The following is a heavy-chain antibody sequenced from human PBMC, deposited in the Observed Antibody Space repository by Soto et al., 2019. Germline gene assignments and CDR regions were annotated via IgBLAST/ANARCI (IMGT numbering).Heavy chain of an antibody. CDR1: GXTFSSYS. D-gene: IGHD3-3*01. J-gene: IGHJ4*02. CDR3: AKDAYDFWSGYPDY. Sequence: GSLRLSCAASGXTFSSYSMSWVRQAPGKGLELVSSISGSGGSTYYADSVNGLFTISIYNSNNTLYLQMNSMRAEDTAVYYCAKDAYDFWSGYPDYWGQGTLGTVS. V-gene: IGHV3-23*01. CDR2: ISGSGGST.